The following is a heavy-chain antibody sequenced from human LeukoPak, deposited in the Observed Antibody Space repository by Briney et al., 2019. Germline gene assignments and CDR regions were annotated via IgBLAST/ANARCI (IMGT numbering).Heavy chain of an antibody. Sequence: SETLSLTCTVSGGSISTYSWGWIRQPPGKGLEWIAYVSDTGSINYNPSLKSRVTISLDTSKNQLSLKLSSVTAADTAVYYCAGHHPRNTVDFWGQRTLVTVSS. J-gene: IGHJ4*02. D-gene: IGHD2/OR15-2a*01. CDR2: VSDTGSI. V-gene: IGHV4-59*08. CDR1: GGSISTYS. CDR3: AGHHPRNTVDF.